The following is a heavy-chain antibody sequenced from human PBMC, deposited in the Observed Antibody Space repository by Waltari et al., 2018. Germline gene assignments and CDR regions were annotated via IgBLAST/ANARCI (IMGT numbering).Heavy chain of an antibody. J-gene: IGHJ4*02. CDR2: MNPNSGNT. D-gene: IGHD2-8*01. Sequence: QVQLVQSGAEVKKPGASVKVSCKASGYTFTSYDINWVRPATGPGLEWMGWMNPNSGNTGYAQKFQGRVTMTRNTSISTAYMELSSLRSEDTAVYYCARGRRSFSWGLMVFPPDYWGQGTLVTVSS. CDR1: GYTFTSYD. CDR3: ARGRRSFSWGLMVFPPDY. V-gene: IGHV1-8*01.